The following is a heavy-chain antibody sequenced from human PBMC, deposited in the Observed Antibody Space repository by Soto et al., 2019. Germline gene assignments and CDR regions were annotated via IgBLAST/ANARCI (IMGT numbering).Heavy chain of an antibody. CDR3: ASFGVASMNWFDP. D-gene: IGHD3-3*01. CDR2: IDYSGTT. V-gene: IGHV4-30-4*01. Sequence: QLQLQESGPGLVKPSQTLSLTYTVSGVSISSVDYYWTWVRQSPGKGLEWIGCIDYSGTTYYNPSIKRRVTISEDTSKNQFSLKLTSVAAADTAMYYCASFGVASMNWFDPWGQGTLVIVSS. J-gene: IGHJ5*02. CDR1: GVSISSVDYY.